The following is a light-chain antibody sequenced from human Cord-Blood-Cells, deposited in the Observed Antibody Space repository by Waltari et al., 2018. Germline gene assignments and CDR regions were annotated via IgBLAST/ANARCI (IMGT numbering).Light chain of an antibody. Sequence: SYELTQPSSVSVSPGQTARITCSGDVLAKKYARWFQQKPGQAPVLVIYKDSEGPSGIPERFSGASSGTTVTLTISGAQVEDEADYYCYSAADNKGVFGGGTKLTVL. V-gene: IGLV3-27*01. J-gene: IGLJ3*02. CDR2: KDS. CDR1: VLAKKY. CDR3: YSAADNKGV.